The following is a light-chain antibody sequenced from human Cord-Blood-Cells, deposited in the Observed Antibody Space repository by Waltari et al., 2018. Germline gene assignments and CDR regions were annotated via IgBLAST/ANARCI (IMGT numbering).Light chain of an antibody. Sequence: EIVMTQSPATLSVSPGARATPSCRASQSVSSNLAWYQQKPGQAPRLLIYGASTRATGIPARFSGSGSGTEFTLTISSLQSEEFAVYYCQQYNNWPPWTFGQGTKVEIK. CDR1: QSVSSN. CDR3: QQYNNWPPWT. V-gene: IGKV3-15*01. CDR2: GAS. J-gene: IGKJ1*01.